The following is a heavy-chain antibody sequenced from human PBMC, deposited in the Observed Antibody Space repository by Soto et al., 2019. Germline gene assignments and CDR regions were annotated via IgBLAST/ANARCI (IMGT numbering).Heavy chain of an antibody. CDR2: IHGSGST. CDR3: ARRHAPPLY. J-gene: IGHJ4*02. CDR1: GGSFSGYY. V-gene: IGHV4-34*01. Sequence: QVQLQLWGAGLLKPSETLSLTCAVYGGSFSGYYWSWIRQPPGKGLEWIGEIHGSGSTNYGPSLKSRVTMSADTSKNQISLKMSSVTAADKAVYYCARRHAPPLYWGPGTLVTVSS.